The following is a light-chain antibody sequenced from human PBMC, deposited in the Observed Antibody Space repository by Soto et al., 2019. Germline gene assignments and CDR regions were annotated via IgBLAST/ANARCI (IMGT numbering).Light chain of an antibody. Sequence: EIVMTQSPATLSVSQGERATLSCRASQSVSSNLAWYQQKPGQAPRLLIYGASTRATGIPARFSGSGSGTEFTLTISSLQSEDFAVYYCQQYNNWPITFGQGTRLE. CDR3: QQYNNWPIT. CDR2: GAS. J-gene: IGKJ5*01. CDR1: QSVSSN. V-gene: IGKV3-15*01.